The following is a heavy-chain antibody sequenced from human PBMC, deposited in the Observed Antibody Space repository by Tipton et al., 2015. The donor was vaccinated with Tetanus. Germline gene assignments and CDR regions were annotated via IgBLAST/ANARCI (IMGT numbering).Heavy chain of an antibody. CDR3: ARRTNSGHVYNPLDL. V-gene: IGHV3-33*01. CDR2: IWYDGSNQ. Sequence: RSLRLSCEASGFTFKNHGMYWVRQAPGKGLERVSLIWYDGSNQNYAHSVRGRFTISRDNSKSTLFLQMNSLRAEDTAVYYCARRTNSGHVYNPLDLWGQGTMVTVSS. CDR1: GFTFKNHG. D-gene: IGHD5-24*01. J-gene: IGHJ3*01.